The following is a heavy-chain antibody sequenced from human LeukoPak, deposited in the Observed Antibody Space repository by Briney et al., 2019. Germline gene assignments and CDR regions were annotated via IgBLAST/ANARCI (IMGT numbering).Heavy chain of an antibody. J-gene: IGHJ6*02. CDR1: GYTFTSYG. CDR3: ARVDMGYRYYYGMDV. CDR2: NSAYNGNT. Sequence: ASVKVSCKASGYTFTSYGISWVRQAPGQGLEWMGWNSAYNGNTNYAQKLQGRVTMTTDTSTSTAYMELRSLRSDDTAVYYCARVDMGYRYYYGMDVWGQGTTVTVSS. V-gene: IGHV1-18*01. D-gene: IGHD3-9*01.